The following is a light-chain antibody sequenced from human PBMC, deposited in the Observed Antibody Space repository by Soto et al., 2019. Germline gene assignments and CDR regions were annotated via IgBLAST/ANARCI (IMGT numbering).Light chain of an antibody. CDR3: QQYGYSPIFT. V-gene: IGKV3-20*01. Sequence: EIVLTQSPVTVSLSPCERVTLSFRASQSVSDNFLACYQQKAGQAPRPIIYGASNRATGIPDRFSGRGSGTDFTLTISRLEPEDFATYYCQQYGYSPIFTFGPGTKVDIK. CDR2: GAS. CDR1: QSVSDNF. J-gene: IGKJ3*01.